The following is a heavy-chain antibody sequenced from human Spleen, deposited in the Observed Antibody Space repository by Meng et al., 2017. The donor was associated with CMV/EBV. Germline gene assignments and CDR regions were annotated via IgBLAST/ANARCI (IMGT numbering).Heavy chain of an antibody. CDR3: ARDVGYCSGGTCSDY. CDR2: IYYGGST. CDR1: GGSINSGSYY. V-gene: IGHV4-61*01. J-gene: IGHJ4*02. Sequence: GSLRLSCTVSGGSINSGSYYWSWIRQSPGKGLDWIGYIYYGGSTNTNYNPSLKSRVTISIDTSKNQFSLKLRSVTAADSAMYYCARDVGYCSGGTCSDYWGQGTLVTVSS. D-gene: IGHD2-15*01.